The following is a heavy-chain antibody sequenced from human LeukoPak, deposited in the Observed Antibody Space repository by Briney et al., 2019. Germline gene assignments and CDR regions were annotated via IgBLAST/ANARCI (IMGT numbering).Heavy chain of an antibody. J-gene: IGHJ4*02. D-gene: IGHD6-13*01. CDR1: GFTFRAYW. CDR2: INQDGNEK. CDR3: ARTRYRSKNFDY. V-gene: IGHV3-7*01. Sequence: PGGSLRLSCAASGFTFRAYWMSWVRQVPGKGLEWVANINQDGNEKYYVDSVKGRFTISRDNAKKPLYLQMNSLRVEDTAVYYCARTRYRSKNFDYWGQGTLVTVSS.